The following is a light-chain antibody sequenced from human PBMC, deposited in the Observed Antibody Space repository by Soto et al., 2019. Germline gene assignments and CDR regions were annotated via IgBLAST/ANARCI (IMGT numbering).Light chain of an antibody. CDR1: QNINIF. V-gene: IGKV1-39*01. Sequence: DIQVTQSPSSLSASVGDRVTITCRTSQNINIFLNWYQQKPGRAPMVVISAASNLERGVPSRFSGRGSGTEFTLTISNLQPGDSALYFCQESYSTPLAFGGGNRVDIK. J-gene: IGKJ4*01. CDR3: QESYSTPLA. CDR2: AAS.